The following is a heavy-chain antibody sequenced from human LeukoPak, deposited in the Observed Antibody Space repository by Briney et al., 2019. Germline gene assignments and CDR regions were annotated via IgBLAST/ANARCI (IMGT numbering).Heavy chain of an antibody. CDR3: VRRLTLGPGIDN. J-gene: IGHJ4*02. D-gene: IGHD1-26*01. V-gene: IGHV3-74*01. CDR1: GFTFNTYW. Sequence: GGSLRLSCAASGFTFNTYWMHWVRQAPGKGLVWVSNIENDGSITNYADSMKGRFTISRDNAKNMVYLQMNSLRAEDTAVYYCVRRLTLGPGIDNWGQGTLVAVSS. CDR2: IENDGSIT.